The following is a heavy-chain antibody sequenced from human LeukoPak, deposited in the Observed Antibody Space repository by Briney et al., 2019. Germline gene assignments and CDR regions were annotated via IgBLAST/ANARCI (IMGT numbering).Heavy chain of an antibody. J-gene: IGHJ3*02. CDR3: AKAPPVIWFGEPTHAFDI. V-gene: IGHV3-23*01. Sequence: GGSLRLSCAASGFTFSSYAMSWVRQAPGKGLEWVSAISGSGGSTYYADSVKGRFTISRDNSKNTLYLQMNSLRAEDTAVYYCAKAPPVIWFGEPTHAFDIWGQGTMVTVSS. CDR1: GFTFSSYA. D-gene: IGHD3-10*01. CDR2: ISGSGGST.